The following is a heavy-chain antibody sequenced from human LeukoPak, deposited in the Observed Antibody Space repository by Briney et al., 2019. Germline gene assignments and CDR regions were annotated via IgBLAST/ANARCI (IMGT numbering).Heavy chain of an antibody. J-gene: IGHJ6*02. D-gene: IGHD2-2*01. CDR1: GYTFTSYG. Sequence: ASVKVSCKASGYTFTSYGISWVRQAPGQGLEWMGWISAYNGNTKYAQKRQGRVTMTTDTSTSTAYMELRSLRSDDTAVYSCARDRCSTTSCFAYYYYGMDVWGQGTTVTVSS. CDR3: ARDRCSTTSCFAYYYYGMDV. CDR2: ISAYNGNT. V-gene: IGHV1-18*01.